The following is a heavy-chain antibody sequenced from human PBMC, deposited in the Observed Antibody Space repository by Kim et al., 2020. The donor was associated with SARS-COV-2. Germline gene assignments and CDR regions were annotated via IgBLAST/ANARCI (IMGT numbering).Heavy chain of an antibody. CDR1: GFTFSGSA. Sequence: GGSLRLSCAASGFTFSGSAMHWVRQASGKGLEWVSRIRSKANSYATAYAASVKGRFTISRDDSKNTAYLQMNSLKTEDTAVYYCTRPHWGIAVAGSQDYWGQGTLVTVSS. CDR3: TRPHWGIAVAGSQDY. V-gene: IGHV3-73*01. D-gene: IGHD6-19*01. J-gene: IGHJ4*02. CDR2: IRSKANSYAT.